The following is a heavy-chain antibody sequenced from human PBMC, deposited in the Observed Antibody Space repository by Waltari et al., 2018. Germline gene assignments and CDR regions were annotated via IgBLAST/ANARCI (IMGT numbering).Heavy chain of an antibody. CDR3: ARDHQVAGTFGDY. D-gene: IGHD6-19*01. V-gene: IGHV1-3*01. J-gene: IGHJ4*02. Sequence: QVQLVQSGAEVKKPGASVKVSCKASGYTFTSYAMHWVRQAPGQRLEWMGWINAGNGNTKYSQKCQGRVTITRETSASTAYMELSSLRSEDTAVYYCARDHQVAGTFGDYWGQGTLVTVSS. CDR1: GYTFTSYA. CDR2: INAGNGNT.